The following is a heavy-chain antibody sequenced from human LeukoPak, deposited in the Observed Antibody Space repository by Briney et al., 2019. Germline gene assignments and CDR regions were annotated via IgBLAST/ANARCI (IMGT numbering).Heavy chain of an antibody. V-gene: IGHV4-39*01. CDR3: ARLDRGINAAHFDY. CDR1: GGFISSSNFY. Sequence: SETLSLTCTVSGGFISSSNFYWGWIRQPPGKGLEWISIISYSGSTYYNPSLKSRVTISVDTSKNQFSLKLNSVTAADTAVYYCARLDRGINAAHFDYWGQGTLVTVSS. J-gene: IGHJ4*02. D-gene: IGHD6-25*01. CDR2: ISYSGST.